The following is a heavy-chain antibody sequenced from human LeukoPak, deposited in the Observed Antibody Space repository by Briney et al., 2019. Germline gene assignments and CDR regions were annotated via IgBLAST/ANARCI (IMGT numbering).Heavy chain of an antibody. J-gene: IGHJ4*02. V-gene: IGHV3-33*01. Sequence: GRSLRLSCATSGFSFSSYGMHWVRQAPGKGLEWVAVIWYDGSNKYYADSVKGRFTISRDNSKNTLYLQMNSLRAEDTAVYYCAREECSSTSCSSRGFDYWGQGTLVTVSS. CDR2: IWYDGSNK. CDR1: GFSFSSYG. CDR3: AREECSSTSCSSRGFDY. D-gene: IGHD2-2*01.